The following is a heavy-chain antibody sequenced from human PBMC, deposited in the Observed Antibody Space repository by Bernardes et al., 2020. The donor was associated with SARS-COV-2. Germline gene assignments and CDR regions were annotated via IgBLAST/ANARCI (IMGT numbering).Heavy chain of an antibody. J-gene: IGHJ4*02. CDR3: VKDGDFDY. CDR2: ISWNSGNI. V-gene: IGHV3-9*01. Sequence: GGSLRLSCAASGFAFDDYAMHWVRQAPGKGLEWVAGISWNSGNIDYGESVKGRFTISRDNAKNSLYLQMNSLRAEDTALYYCVKDGDFDYWGQGTLVTVSS. CDR1: GFAFDDYA.